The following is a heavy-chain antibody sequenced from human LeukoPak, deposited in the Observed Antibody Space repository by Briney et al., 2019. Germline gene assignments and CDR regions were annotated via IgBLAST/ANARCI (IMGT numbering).Heavy chain of an antibody. D-gene: IGHD3-22*01. CDR2: ISVGGGT. CDR1: GFSFSSYA. Sequence: GGSLRISCAASGFSFSSYAMNWVRQAPGKGLEWVSTISVGGGTYYAESVKGRFSISRDNSKNTLYLQMNSLRAGDTAVYYCARGRAAYYYDSSGYFDYWGQGTLVTVSS. J-gene: IGHJ4*02. CDR3: ARGRAAYYYDSSGYFDY. V-gene: IGHV3-23*01.